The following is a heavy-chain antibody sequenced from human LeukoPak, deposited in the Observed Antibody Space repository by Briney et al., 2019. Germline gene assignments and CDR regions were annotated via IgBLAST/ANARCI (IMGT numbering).Heavy chain of an antibody. CDR1: GFTFSSYG. CDR2: ILYDGSNQ. V-gene: IGHV3-30*18. J-gene: IGHJ6*02. CDR3: AKVRSPLYYYYAMDV. Sequence: GGSLRLSCAASGFTFSSYGMYWVRQAPGKGLEGVAVILYDGSNQYYADSVKGRFTISRDHSKNTVDLQMNRLRGEDTAVYYCAKVRSPLYYYYAMDVWGQGTTVTVSS.